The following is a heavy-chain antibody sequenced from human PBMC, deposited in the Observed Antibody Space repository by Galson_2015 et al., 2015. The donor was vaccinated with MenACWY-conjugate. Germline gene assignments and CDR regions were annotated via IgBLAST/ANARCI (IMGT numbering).Heavy chain of an antibody. CDR1: GFTFSSHG. J-gene: IGHJ4*02. CDR2: ISFDGSNE. CDR3: ARKSRESGGWNGCVGF. D-gene: IGHD6-19*01. Sequence: SLRLSCAASGFTFSSHGIHWVRQSPGKGLEWVAFISFDGSNEYYADSLKGRITISRDNAKNTLYLQMNNLRPEDSGVYFCARKSRESGGWNGCVGFWGQGTLVSVSS. V-gene: IGHV3-30*03.